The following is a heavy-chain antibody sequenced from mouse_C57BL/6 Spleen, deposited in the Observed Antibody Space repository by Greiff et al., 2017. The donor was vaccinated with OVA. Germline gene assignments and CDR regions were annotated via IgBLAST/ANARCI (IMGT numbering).Heavy chain of an antibody. V-gene: IGHV3-6*01. CDR2: ISYDGSN. CDR3: AREDYGSSQGYAMDY. Sequence: EVQRVESGPGLVKPSQSLSLTCSVTGYSITSGYYWNWIRQFPGNKLEWMGYISYDGSNNYNPSLKNRISITRDTAKNQFFLKLNSVTTEDTATYDCAREDYGSSQGYAMDYWGQGTSVTVSS. J-gene: IGHJ4*01. CDR1: GYSITSGYY. D-gene: IGHD1-1*01.